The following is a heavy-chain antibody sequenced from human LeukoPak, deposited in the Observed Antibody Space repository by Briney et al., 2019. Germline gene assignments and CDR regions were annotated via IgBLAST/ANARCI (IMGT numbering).Heavy chain of an antibody. CDR2: IKQDGSEK. V-gene: IGHV3-7*01. CDR3: ARDEYSPPWAFDI. J-gene: IGHJ3*02. Sequence: EGSLRLSCAASGFTFSSYWMSWVRQAPGKGLEWVANIKQDGSEKYYVDSVKGRFTISRDNAKNSLYLQMNSLRAEDTAVYYCARDEYSPPWAFDIWGQGTMVTVSS. CDR1: GFTFSSYW. D-gene: IGHD5-18*01.